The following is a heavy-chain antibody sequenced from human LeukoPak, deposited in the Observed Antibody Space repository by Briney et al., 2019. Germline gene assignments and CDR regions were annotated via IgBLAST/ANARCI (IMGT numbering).Heavy chain of an antibody. Sequence: GGSLRLSCVACGFTFRSYNMHGVREARGKGGEGVAVISRDKSFEYYGASVKGRFTISRDNPRNTLYLEMNSLRAEDTAVYYCARESPRTFGWRKYYGMDVWGQGTTVTVSS. D-gene: IGHD2/OR15-2a*01. V-gene: IGHV3-30*03. CDR1: GFTFRSYN. CDR2: ISRDKSFE. CDR3: ARESPRTFGWRKYYGMDV. J-gene: IGHJ6*02.